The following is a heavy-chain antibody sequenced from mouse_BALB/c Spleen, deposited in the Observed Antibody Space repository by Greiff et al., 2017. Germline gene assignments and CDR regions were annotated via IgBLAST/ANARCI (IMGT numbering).Heavy chain of an antibody. V-gene: IGHV5-9*03. CDR2: ISSGGGNT. Sequence: EVQVVESGGGLVQPGGSRKLSCAASGFTFSSFGMHWVRQTPEKRLEWVATISSGGGNTYYPDSVKGRFTISRDNAKNNLYLQMSSLRSEDTALYYCARYDDYDRYYAMDYWGQGTSVTVSS. D-gene: IGHD2-4*01. CDR1: GFTFSSFG. CDR3: ARYDDYDRYYAMDY. J-gene: IGHJ4*01.